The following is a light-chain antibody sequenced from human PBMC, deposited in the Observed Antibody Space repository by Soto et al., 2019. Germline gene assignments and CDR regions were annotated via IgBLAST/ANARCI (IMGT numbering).Light chain of an antibody. V-gene: IGKV3-20*01. Sequence: EIVLTQSPVTLSLSPGEIATLSCRASQSSTSTYLAWYQQKPGQAPRLLIYGASSRATGIPDRFSGDGSGTDFTLTISRLEHADFAVYYCQQYSSSPWTFGQGTKVDIK. CDR3: QQYSSSPWT. CDR1: QSSTSTY. J-gene: IGKJ1*01. CDR2: GAS.